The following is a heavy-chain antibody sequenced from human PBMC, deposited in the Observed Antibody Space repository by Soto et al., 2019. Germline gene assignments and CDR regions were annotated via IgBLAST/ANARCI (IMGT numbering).Heavy chain of an antibody. Sequence: PGGALGLSCVASGFTVTRSTMNWVRQAPGKGLEWVSSITSASDYIFYADSVKGRFTISRDNAKNSLYLQMNSLRAEDTAVYYCARVGTGSSTPLDIWGQGTMVTVSS. CDR3: ARVGTGSSTPLDI. D-gene: IGHD3-9*01. J-gene: IGHJ3*02. CDR2: ITSASDYI. V-gene: IGHV3-21*01. CDR1: GFTVTRST.